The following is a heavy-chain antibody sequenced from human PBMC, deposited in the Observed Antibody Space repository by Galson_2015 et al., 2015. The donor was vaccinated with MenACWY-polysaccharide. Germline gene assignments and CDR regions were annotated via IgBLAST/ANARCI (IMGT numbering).Heavy chain of an antibody. Sequence: SLRLSCAASGFTFSSYAMSWVRQAPGKGLEWVSGISGTSRSTYYADSVKGRFTVSRDNFKNTPYLQMNSLRAEDAAVYYCAKTRSGTTGSLKNWFDSWGQGTLVTVSS. CDR2: ISGTSRST. V-gene: IGHV3-23*01. CDR1: GFTFSSYA. J-gene: IGHJ5*01. CDR3: AKTRSGTTGSLKNWFDS. D-gene: IGHD1-7*01.